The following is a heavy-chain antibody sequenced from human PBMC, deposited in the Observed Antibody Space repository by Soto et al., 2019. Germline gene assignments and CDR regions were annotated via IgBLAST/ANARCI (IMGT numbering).Heavy chain of an antibody. J-gene: IGHJ6*02. CDR3: ARGRGYKGNYYYYAMDV. CDR1: GGSVSSGSYY. Sequence: PSETLSLTCTVSGGSVSSGSYYWSWIRQPPGKGLEWIGYIYYSGSTNYNPSLKSRVTISVDTSKNQFSLKLSSVTAADTAVYYCARGRGYKGNYYYYAMDVSGHGTTVTV. V-gene: IGHV4-61*01. CDR2: IYYSGST. D-gene: IGHD5-18*01.